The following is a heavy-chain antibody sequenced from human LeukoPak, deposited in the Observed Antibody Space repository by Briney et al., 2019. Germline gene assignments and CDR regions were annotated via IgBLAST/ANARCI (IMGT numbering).Heavy chain of an antibody. CDR1: GGTFSSYA. D-gene: IGHD6-6*01. CDR3: APPRLTQIPHFDY. Sequence: SVKVSCKASGGTFSSYAISWVRQAPGQGLEWMGRIIPIFGTANYAQKFQGRVTITTDESTSTAYMELSSLRSEDTAVYYCAPPRLTQIPHFDYWGQGTLVTVSS. J-gene: IGHJ4*02. CDR2: IIPIFGTA. V-gene: IGHV1-69*05.